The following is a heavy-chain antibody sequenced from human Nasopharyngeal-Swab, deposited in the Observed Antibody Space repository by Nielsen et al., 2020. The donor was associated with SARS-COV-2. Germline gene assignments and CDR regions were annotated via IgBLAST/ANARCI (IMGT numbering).Heavy chain of an antibody. D-gene: IGHD6-13*01. CDR3: AREVGSSWYYFDY. V-gene: IGHV3-21*01. CDR1: GFTFSSYS. Sequence: GESLKIPCAASGFTFSSYSMHWVRQAPGKGLEWVSSISSSSSYIYYADSVKGRFTISRDHAKNSLYLQMNSLRAEDTAVYYCAREVGSSWYYFDYWGQGTLVTVSS. CDR2: ISSSSSYI. J-gene: IGHJ4*02.